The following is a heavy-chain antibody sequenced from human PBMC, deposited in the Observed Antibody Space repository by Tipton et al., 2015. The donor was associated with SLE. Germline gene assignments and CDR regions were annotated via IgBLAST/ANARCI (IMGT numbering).Heavy chain of an antibody. D-gene: IGHD3-16*01. J-gene: IGHJ4*02. CDR1: GGSISSYY. CDR2: IYYSGST. V-gene: IGHV4-59*01. Sequence: TLSLTCTVSGGSISSYYWSWIRQPPGKELEWIGYIYYSGSTNYNPSLRSRVTISVDTSKSQFSLRLSSVTTADTAVYYCARVTGDRRYFFDFWGQVPLVTVSS. CDR3: ARVTGDRRYFFDF.